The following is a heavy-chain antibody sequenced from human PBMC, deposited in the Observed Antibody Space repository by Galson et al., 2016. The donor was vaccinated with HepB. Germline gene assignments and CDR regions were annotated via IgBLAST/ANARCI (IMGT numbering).Heavy chain of an antibody. Sequence: SLRLSCAASGFTFSQFAVHWVRQAPGKGLEWVAVISYDGTKEYYTDSVKGRFTVSRDDSKNTLFLQMNTLRPEDTAVYYGARDQKYSGYDFYYAMDVCGKGATVTVSS. CDR3: ARDQKYSGYDFYYAMDV. D-gene: IGHD5-12*01. CDR1: GFTFSQFA. J-gene: IGHJ6*04. CDR2: ISYDGTKE. V-gene: IGHV3-30-3*01.